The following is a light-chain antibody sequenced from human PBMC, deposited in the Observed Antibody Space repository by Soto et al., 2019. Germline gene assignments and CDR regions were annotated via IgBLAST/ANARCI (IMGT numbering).Light chain of an antibody. Sequence: DIVVTQSPSTLSLSPGERATLSCRASQSISSFLPWYQHKPGKAPRLLIYDASKRANGIPSRFSGSGSRTDFPLTISILAADYLGVYYCQQRSNWYTFGQGTKVEIK. CDR1: QSISSF. CDR2: DAS. CDR3: QQRSNWYT. J-gene: IGKJ2*01. V-gene: IGKV3-11*01.